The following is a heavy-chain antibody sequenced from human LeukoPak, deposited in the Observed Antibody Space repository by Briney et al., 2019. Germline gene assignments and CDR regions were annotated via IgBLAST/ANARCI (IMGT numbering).Heavy chain of an antibody. Sequence: SQTLSLTCTVSGASLSSGGSFWTWIRQPAGGGLEWIGRIFATGNANYNPSLKSRVTISVDTSKNQFSLKLSSVTAADTAVYYCARVSGSYTPKGAFDIWGQGTMVTVSS. V-gene: IGHV4-61*02. CDR1: GASLSSGGSF. J-gene: IGHJ3*02. D-gene: IGHD1-26*01. CDR3: ARVSGSYTPKGAFDI. CDR2: IFATGNA.